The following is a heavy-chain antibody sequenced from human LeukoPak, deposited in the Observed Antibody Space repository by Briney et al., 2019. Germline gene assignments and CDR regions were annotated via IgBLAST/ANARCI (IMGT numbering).Heavy chain of an antibody. CDR2: INPNSGGT. CDR3: ARSEYYYDCSSYSDAFDI. Sequence: ASVKVSCKASGYTFTCYYMHWVRQAPGQGVEWMGWINPNSGGTNYAQKFQGSVTMTRDTSISTAYMELSSLRAEDTAVYYCARSEYYYDCSSYSDAFDIWGQGTMVTVSS. D-gene: IGHD3-22*01. J-gene: IGHJ3*02. V-gene: IGHV1-2*02. CDR1: GYTFTCYY.